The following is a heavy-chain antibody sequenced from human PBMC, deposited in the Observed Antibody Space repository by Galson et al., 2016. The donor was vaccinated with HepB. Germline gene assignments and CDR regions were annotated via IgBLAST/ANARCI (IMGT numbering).Heavy chain of an antibody. D-gene: IGHD2-21*01. CDR1: GYTFTSYY. CDR3: ARDVEFLWSRRGLIDY. J-gene: IGHJ4*02. V-gene: IGHV1-46*01. Sequence: SVKVSCKASGYTFTSYYMHWVRQAPGQGLEYMGIINPSVGSSSYAQKFQGRITLTRDTSTSTFYMGLSSLTSEDTAVYYCARDVEFLWSRRGLIDYWGQGTLVTVSS. CDR2: INPSVGSS.